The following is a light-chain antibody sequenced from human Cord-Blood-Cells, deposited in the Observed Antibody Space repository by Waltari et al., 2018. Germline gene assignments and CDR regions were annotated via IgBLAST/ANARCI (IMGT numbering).Light chain of an antibody. Sequence: EIVLTQSPGTLSLSPGEIATLSCRASQSVSSSYLAWYQQKPGQAPRLLIYGASSRATGIPDRFSGSESGTDFTLTISRLEPEDVAVYYCQQYGSSLFTFGPGTKVDIK. CDR3: QQYGSSLFT. V-gene: IGKV3-20*01. CDR1: QSVSSSY. CDR2: GAS. J-gene: IGKJ3*01.